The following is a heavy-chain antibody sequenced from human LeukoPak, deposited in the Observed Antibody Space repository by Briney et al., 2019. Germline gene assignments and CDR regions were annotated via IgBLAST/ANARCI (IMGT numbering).Heavy chain of an antibody. J-gene: IGHJ2*01. Sequence: GGSLRLSCAASGFTFSSYWMHWVRQAPGKELVWVSHINSDGSSTNYADSVKGRFTISRDNAKNTLYLQMNTLRAEDTAVYYCAKRAYSSGWYGRYFDLWGRGTLVTVSS. D-gene: IGHD6-19*01. CDR2: INSDGSST. CDR3: AKRAYSSGWYGRYFDL. CDR1: GFTFSSYW. V-gene: IGHV3-74*01.